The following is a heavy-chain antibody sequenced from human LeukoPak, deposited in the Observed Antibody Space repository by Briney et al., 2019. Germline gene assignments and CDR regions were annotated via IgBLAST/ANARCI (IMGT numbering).Heavy chain of an antibody. CDR3: ASTSGYSSSYYPPFDF. CDR2: IYYSGST. J-gene: IGHJ4*02. V-gene: IGHV4-59*01. Sequence: TSSETLSLTCTVSGGSISSYYWNWIRQPPGKGLEWNGFIYYSGSTNYNPSLKSRVTISVDTSKNQVSLTLSSVTAADTAVYYCASTSGYSSSYYPPFDFWGQGTLVTVSS. D-gene: IGHD6-13*01. CDR1: GGSISSYY.